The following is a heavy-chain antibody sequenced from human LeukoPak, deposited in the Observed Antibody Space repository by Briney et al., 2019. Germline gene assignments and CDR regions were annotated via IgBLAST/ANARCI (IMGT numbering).Heavy chain of an antibody. Sequence: GASVKVSCKVSGYTLTELSMHWVRQAPGKGLEWMGWMNPNSGNTGYAQKFQGRVTMTRNTSISTAYMELSSLRSEDTAVYYCARVGYSSGWYDYWGQGTLVTVSS. CDR2: MNPNSGNT. CDR1: GYTLTELS. V-gene: IGHV1-8*01. D-gene: IGHD6-19*01. CDR3: ARVGYSSGWYDY. J-gene: IGHJ4*02.